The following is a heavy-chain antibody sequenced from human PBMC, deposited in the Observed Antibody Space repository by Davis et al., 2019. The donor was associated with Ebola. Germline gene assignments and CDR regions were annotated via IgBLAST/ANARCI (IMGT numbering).Heavy chain of an antibody. V-gene: IGHV3-11*01. CDR1: GFGFSGYY. J-gene: IGHJ4*02. Sequence: GESLKISCAASGFGFSGYYMNWIRQAPGKGLEWVSYISGTGGTIYYADSVKGRFTISRDNAKKSLYLQMNTLRADDTAIYYCAGVTHYYLDYWGRGTLVTVSS. CDR3: AGVTHYYLDY. D-gene: IGHD4-23*01. CDR2: ISGTGGTI.